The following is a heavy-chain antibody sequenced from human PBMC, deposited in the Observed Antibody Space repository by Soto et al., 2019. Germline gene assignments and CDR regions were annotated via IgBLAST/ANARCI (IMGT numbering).Heavy chain of an antibody. V-gene: IGHV3-21*01. CDR2: ISSSSTYI. CDR1: GFPFSSYS. Sequence: PGGPLRLSCAAAGFPFSSYSMNWVRKNTGKGLEWVSSISSSSTYIYYADPVKGRFTISRDNAKNSFYLQMISLRVEDTAMYYCARGDFHDTSGPFSDAFDIWGQGTMVTVSS. D-gene: IGHD3-22*01. J-gene: IGHJ3*02. CDR3: ARGDFHDTSGPFSDAFDI.